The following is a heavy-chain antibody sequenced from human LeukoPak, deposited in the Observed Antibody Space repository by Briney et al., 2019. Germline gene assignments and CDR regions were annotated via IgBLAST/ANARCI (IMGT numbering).Heavy chain of an antibody. Sequence: GGSLRLSCAASGFTFSSYAMSWVRQAPGKGLEWVSDMSGSGGSTYYADSVKGRFTISRDNSKNTLYLQMNSLRAEDTAVYYCAKRFLGFGELWVFDYWGQGTLATVSS. J-gene: IGHJ4*02. CDR2: MSGSGGST. CDR3: AKRFLGFGELWVFDY. CDR1: GFTFSSYA. V-gene: IGHV3-23*01. D-gene: IGHD3-10*01.